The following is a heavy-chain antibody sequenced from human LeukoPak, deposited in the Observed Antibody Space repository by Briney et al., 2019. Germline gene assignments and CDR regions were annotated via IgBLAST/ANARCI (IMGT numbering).Heavy chain of an antibody. V-gene: IGHV3-13*01. CDR3: ARDFFGGFDP. Sequence: PGGSLRLSCAASGFTFSSCDMHWVRQATGKGLEWVPAIGTAGDTYYPGSVKGRFTISRENAKNSLYLQMNSLRAGDTAVYYCARDFFGGFDPWGQGTLVTVSS. CDR1: GFTFSSCD. J-gene: IGHJ5*02. D-gene: IGHD3-10*01. CDR2: IGTAGDT.